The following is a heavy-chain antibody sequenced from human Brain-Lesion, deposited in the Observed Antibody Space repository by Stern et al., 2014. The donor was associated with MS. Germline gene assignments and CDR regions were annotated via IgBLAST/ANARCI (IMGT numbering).Heavy chain of an antibody. J-gene: IGHJ4*02. D-gene: IGHD4-17*01. CDR2: IYSSGST. CDR1: GGSINTNNYY. V-gene: IGHV4-39*01. CDR3: ARTGDDFGDYSLSY. Sequence: QVQLQESGPGLVKPSETLSLTCTVSGGSINTNNYYWGWIRQPPGKGLEWIGNIYSSGSTFYSPSLKSRVTMSVDKSKNQFSLKLSSVTAADTAVYYCARTGDDFGDYSLSYWGQGTLVTVSS.